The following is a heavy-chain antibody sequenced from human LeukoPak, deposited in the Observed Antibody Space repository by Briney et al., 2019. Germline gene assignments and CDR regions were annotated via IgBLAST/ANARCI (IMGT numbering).Heavy chain of an antibody. CDR3: AKDGITMVRGVIAPHY. CDR2: ISGSGGST. D-gene: IGHD3-10*01. Sequence: PGGSLRLSCAASGFTFSSYAMSWVRQAPGKGLEWVSAISGSGGSTYYADSVKGRFTISRDNSKNTLYLQMNSLRAEDTAVYYCAKDGITMVRGVIAPHYWGQGTLATVSS. V-gene: IGHV3-23*01. CDR1: GFTFSSYA. J-gene: IGHJ4*02.